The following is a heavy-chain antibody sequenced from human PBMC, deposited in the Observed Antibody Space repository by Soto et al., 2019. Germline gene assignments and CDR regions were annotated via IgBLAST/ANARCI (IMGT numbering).Heavy chain of an antibody. CDR1: GYTFTSYV. CDR3: ARWYYDFWSGYYPAYYYYYMDV. CDR2: MNPNSGNT. V-gene: IGHV1-8*01. Sequence: SVKLSCKASGYTFTSYVINWGRQATEQGLEWMGWMNPNSGNTGYAQKFQGRVTMTRNTSISTAYMELSSLRSEDTAVYYCARWYYDFWSGYYPAYYYYYMDVWGKGTTVTVSS. J-gene: IGHJ6*03. D-gene: IGHD3-3*01.